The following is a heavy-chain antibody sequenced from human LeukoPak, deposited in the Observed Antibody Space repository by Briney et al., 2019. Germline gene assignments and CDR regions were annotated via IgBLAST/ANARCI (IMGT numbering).Heavy chain of an antibody. CDR2: IREDGGHT. CDR3: ARDGRGGHNDF. V-gene: IGHV3-7*01. CDR1: GFTFNSYS. Sequence: GGSLRLSRAASGFTFNSYSMNWVRQAPGKGLEWVANIREDGGHTNYVDSVKGRFTISRDNAKNSLFLQMDGLRVDDTAVYFCARDGRGGHNDFWGQGTLVTVSS. J-gene: IGHJ4*02. D-gene: IGHD4-23*01.